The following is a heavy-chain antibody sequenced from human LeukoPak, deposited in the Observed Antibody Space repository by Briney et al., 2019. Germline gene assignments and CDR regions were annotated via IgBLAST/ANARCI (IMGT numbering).Heavy chain of an antibody. J-gene: IGHJ4*02. CDR3: ARHVVVPAATDLIDY. CDR1: GGSFSGYY. CDR2: INHSGST. D-gene: IGHD2-2*01. Sequence: SETLSLTCAVYGGSFSGYYWSWIRQPPGKGLEWIGEINHSGSTIYNPSLKSRVTISVDTSKNQFSLKLSSVTAADTAVYYCARHVVVPAATDLIDYWGQGTLVTVSS. V-gene: IGHV4-34*01.